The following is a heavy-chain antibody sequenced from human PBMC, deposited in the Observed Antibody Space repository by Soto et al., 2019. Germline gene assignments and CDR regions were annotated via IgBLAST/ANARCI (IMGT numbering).Heavy chain of an antibody. CDR3: AKKYRGYYGSGSYWGFYNWFDP. CDR2: INHSGST. Sequence: DPQPPTFSAGGPTFRGYYWSWIRQPTGQGREWIGEINHSGSTNYNPSLKSRVTISVDTSKNQFSLKLSSVTAADTAVYYCAKKYRGYYGSGSYWGFYNWFDPWGQGTLVTVS. CDR1: GPTFRGYY. V-gene: IGHV4-34*08. D-gene: IGHD3-10*01. J-gene: IGHJ5*02.